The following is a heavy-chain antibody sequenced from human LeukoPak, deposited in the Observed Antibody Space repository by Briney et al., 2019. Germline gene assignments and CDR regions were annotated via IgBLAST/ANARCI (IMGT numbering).Heavy chain of an antibody. V-gene: IGHV3-11*01. D-gene: IGHD6-13*01. J-gene: IGHJ5*02. CDR1: GFTFSDYY. CDR3: ARKTWSSTFRSPNWFDP. Sequence: PGGSLRLSCAASGFTFSDYYMSWIRQAPGKGLEWVSYISSSGSTIYYADSVKGRFTISRDNAKNSLYLQMNSLRAEDTAVYYCARKTWSSTFRSPNWFDPWGQGTLVTVSS. CDR2: ISSSGSTI.